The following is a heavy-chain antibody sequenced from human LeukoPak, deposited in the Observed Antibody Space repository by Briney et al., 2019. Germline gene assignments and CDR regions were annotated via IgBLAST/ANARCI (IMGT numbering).Heavy chain of an antibody. Sequence: SQTLSLTCAISGDSVSSNSVAWNWIRQSPSRGLEWLGRTYYDTKWNNDYVVSVKSRITIYPYTSKKQFCLQLNSVPREDTAVYYCARGVNSAFDIWGLGTMVTVSS. CDR1: GDSVSSNSVA. D-gene: IGHD3-10*01. J-gene: IGHJ3*02. V-gene: IGHV6-1*01. CDR3: ARGVNSAFDI. CDR2: TYYDTKWNN.